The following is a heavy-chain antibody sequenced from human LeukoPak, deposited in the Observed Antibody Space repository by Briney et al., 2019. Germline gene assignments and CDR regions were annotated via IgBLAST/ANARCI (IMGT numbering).Heavy chain of an antibody. V-gene: IGHV4-59*11. Sequence: SETLSLTCVVSGGSLSTHHWSWIRQSPGRGLEWIGYISDSGSTNYNPSLKSRVTISVDKSKNQFSLKLSSVTATDTAVYYCARDHYGMDVWGQGTTVTVSS. J-gene: IGHJ6*02. CDR2: ISDSGST. CDR3: ARDHYGMDV. CDR1: GGSLSTHH.